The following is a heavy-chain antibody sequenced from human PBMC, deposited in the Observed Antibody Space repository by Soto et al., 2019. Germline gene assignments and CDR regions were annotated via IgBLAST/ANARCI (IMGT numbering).Heavy chain of an antibody. CDR3: ARHPGYYDVLTGYSTYYFDS. CDR2: IYYRGNT. D-gene: IGHD3-9*01. V-gene: IGHV4-30-4*07. Sequence: SETLSLTCAVSGGSISSGGYSWSWIRQPPGKGLEWIGYIYYRGNTDYNPSFKSRVTISVDTSKNQFSLRLSSVTAADTAVYYCARHPGYYDVLTGYSTYYFDSWGQGTPATGSS. J-gene: IGHJ4*02. CDR1: GGSISSGGYS.